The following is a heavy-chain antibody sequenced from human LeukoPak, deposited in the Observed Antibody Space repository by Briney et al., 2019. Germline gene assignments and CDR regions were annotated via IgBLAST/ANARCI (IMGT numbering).Heavy chain of an antibody. J-gene: IGHJ3*02. CDR3: ARGLRGGNGAFDI. CDR2: INPSSGGT. V-gene: IGHV1-2*02. Sequence: ASVKVSCKASGYTFTGYYMHWVRQAPGQGLEWMGWINPSSGGTNYAQKFQGRVTMTRDTSISTAYMELSRLRSDDTAVYYCARGLRGGNGAFDIWGQGTMVTVSS. D-gene: IGHD4-23*01. CDR1: GYTFTGYY.